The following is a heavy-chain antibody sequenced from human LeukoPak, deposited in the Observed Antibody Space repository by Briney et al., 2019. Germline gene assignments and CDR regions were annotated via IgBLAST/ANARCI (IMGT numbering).Heavy chain of an antibody. CDR1: EFTFSNYA. J-gene: IGHJ5*02. CDR3: ATNGLLMGYHTWFDP. CDR2: ISYDGSNK. V-gene: IGHV3-30*01. Sequence: GGSLRLSCAASEFTFSNYAMHWVRQAPGKGLEWVAVISYDGSNKDYADSVKGRFTISRDNSRNTLYLQMNSLRTEDSAVYSCATNGLLMGYHTWFDPWGQGTLVTVSS. D-gene: IGHD3-3*01.